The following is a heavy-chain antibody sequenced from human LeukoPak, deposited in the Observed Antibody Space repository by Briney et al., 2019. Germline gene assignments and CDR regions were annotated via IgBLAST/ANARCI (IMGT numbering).Heavy chain of an antibody. V-gene: IGHV1-24*01. D-gene: IGHD3-10*01. CDR1: GYTLTELS. Sequence: ASEKVSCKVSGYTLTELSMHWVRQAPGKGLEWMGGFDPEDGETVYAQKFQGRVTMTEDTSTDTAYMELSSLRSEDTAVYYCATCNPYYYGSRNLKELDYWGQGTLVTVSS. J-gene: IGHJ4*02. CDR3: ATCNPYYYGSRNLKELDY. CDR2: FDPEDGET.